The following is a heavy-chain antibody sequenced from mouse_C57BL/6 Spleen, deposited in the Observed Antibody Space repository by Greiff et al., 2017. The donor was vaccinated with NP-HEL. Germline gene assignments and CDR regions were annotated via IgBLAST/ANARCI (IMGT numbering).Heavy chain of an antibody. V-gene: IGHV2-2*01. Sequence: QVQLKESGPGLVQPSQCLSITCTVSGFSLTSYGVHWVRQSPGKGLEWLGVIWSGGSTDYNAAFISRLSISKDNSKSQVFFKMNSLQADDTAIYYCARNGNYVDAMDYWGQGTSVTVSS. J-gene: IGHJ4*01. CDR2: IWSGGST. D-gene: IGHD2-1*01. CDR1: GFSLTSYG. CDR3: ARNGNYVDAMDY.